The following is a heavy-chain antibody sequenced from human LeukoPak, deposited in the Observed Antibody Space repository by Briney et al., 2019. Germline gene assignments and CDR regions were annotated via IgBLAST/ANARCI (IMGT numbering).Heavy chain of an antibody. CDR2: INPNSGGT. J-gene: IGHJ5*02. CDR1: GYTFTGYY. CDR3: ARAGVRIFGVVSVWFDP. V-gene: IGHV1-2*02. D-gene: IGHD3-3*01. Sequence: ASVKVSCKASGYTFTGYYMHWVRQAPGQGLEWMGWINPNSGGTNYAQKFQGRVTMTRDTSISTAYMELSRLRSDDTAVYYCARAGVRIFGVVSVWFDPWGQGTLVTVSS.